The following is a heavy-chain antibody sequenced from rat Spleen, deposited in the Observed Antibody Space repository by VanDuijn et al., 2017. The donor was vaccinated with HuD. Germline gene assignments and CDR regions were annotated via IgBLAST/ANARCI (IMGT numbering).Heavy chain of an antibody. Sequence: EARLVESGGGLVKPGRSLKLSCAASRFTFSDYNMAWVRQAPKKGLEWVATIFYDGTRTYYRDSVKGRFTISRDNARSILYLQMDSLRSEDTATYYCATQGITAPHFDYWGQGVMVTVSS. D-gene: IGHD1-4*01. J-gene: IGHJ2*01. CDR3: ATQGITAPHFDY. CDR2: IFYDGTRT. V-gene: IGHV5S10*01. CDR1: RFTFSDYN.